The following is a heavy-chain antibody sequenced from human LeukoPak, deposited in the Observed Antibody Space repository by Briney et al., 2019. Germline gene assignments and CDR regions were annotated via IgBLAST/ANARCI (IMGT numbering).Heavy chain of an antibody. V-gene: IGHV1-69*01. CDR3: ARVDLSWYAPDY. Sequence: SVKVSCKASGGTFSSYAISWVRQAPGQGLEWMGGIIPIFGTANYAQKFQGRVTITADESTSTAYMELSSLRSEDTAVYYCARVDLSWYAPDYWGQGTLVTVSS. CDR2: IIPIFGTA. CDR1: GGTFSSYA. D-gene: IGHD6-13*01. J-gene: IGHJ4*02.